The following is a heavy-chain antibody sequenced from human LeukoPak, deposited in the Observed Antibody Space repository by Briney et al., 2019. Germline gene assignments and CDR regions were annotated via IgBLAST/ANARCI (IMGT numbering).Heavy chain of an antibody. CDR2: ISSASAYT. CDR3: ATEVLGYFDS. Sequence: GGSLRLSYAASGFTFSDYYMSWIRQAPGKGLEWVSYISSASAYTNYADSVKGRFTISRDNAKNSLYLQMNSLRDEDTAVYYCATEVLGYFDSWGQGTLVTVSS. D-gene: IGHD2/OR15-2a*01. CDR1: GFTFSDYY. V-gene: IGHV3-11*05. J-gene: IGHJ4*02.